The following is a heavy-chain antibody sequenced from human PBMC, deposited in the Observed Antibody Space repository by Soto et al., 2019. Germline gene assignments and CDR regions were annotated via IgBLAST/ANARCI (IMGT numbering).Heavy chain of an antibody. V-gene: IGHV3-30*03. CDR1: GFTFSDHG. Sequence: GGSLRLSCAASGFTFSDHGMHWVRQAPGKGLEWVAVISHDGNSKYYGDSVKGRFTVSRDNSNNMAYLQMNSLKTEDTAVYYCTTGTAKPYYDFWSGYYGDYYGMDVWGQGTTVTVSS. CDR2: ISHDGNSK. D-gene: IGHD3-3*01. CDR3: TTGTAKPYYDFWSGYYGDYYGMDV. J-gene: IGHJ6*02.